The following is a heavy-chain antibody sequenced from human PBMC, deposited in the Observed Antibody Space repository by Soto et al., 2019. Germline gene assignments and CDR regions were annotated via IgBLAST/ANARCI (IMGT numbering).Heavy chain of an antibody. V-gene: IGHV2-5*01. D-gene: IGHD1-26*01. CDR3: VHMSVGAASYFHYYGMDV. Sequence: QISLKESGPTLVKPTQTLTLTCTFSGFSLSTNAVGVSWIRQPPGKALEWLALIYWNDDKRYSPSLKSRLTITKDTSKNQVVLIMTSMDPMDTATYYCVHMSVGAASYFHYYGMDVWGQGTTVTVSS. CDR1: GFSLSTNAVG. CDR2: IYWNDDK. J-gene: IGHJ6*02.